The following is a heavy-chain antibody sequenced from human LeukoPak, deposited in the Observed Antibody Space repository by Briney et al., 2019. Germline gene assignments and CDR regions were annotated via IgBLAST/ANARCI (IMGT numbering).Heavy chain of an antibody. CDR1: GGSISSGGYS. D-gene: IGHD3-10*01. Sequence: SQTLSLTCAVSGGSISSGGYSWSWIRQPPGKGLEWIGYIYRSGSTYYNPSLKSRVTISVDRSKNQFSLKLSSVTAADTAVYYCARVAVRFGEFDHFDYWGQGTLVTVSS. CDR2: IYRSGST. CDR3: ARVAVRFGEFDHFDY. J-gene: IGHJ4*02. V-gene: IGHV4-30-2*01.